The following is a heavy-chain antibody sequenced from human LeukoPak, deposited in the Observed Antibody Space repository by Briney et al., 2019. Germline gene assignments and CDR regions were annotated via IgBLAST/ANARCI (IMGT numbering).Heavy chain of an antibody. J-gene: IGHJ5*02. CDR3: ARAVGWELLT. D-gene: IGHD1-26*01. CDR1: GYTFSSYY. Sequence: GASVKVSCKASGYTFSSYYMHWVRQAPGQGPEWMGIINPSDDSASYAQKFQGRVTMTRDTSTSTVYMELSSLRSEDTAVYYCARAVGWELLTWGQGTLVTVSS. V-gene: IGHV1-46*01. CDR2: INPSDDSA.